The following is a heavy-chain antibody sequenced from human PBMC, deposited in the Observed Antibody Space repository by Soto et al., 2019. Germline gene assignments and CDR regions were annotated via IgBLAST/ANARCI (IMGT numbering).Heavy chain of an antibody. CDR1: GFTFDDYA. CDR2: ISWNSGSI. D-gene: IGHD4-17*01. V-gene: IGHV3-9*01. CDR3: AKDNSHYGGNFAFDY. J-gene: IGHJ4*02. Sequence: GGSLRLSCAASGFTFDDYAMHWVRQAPGKGLEWVSGISWNSGSIGYADSVKGRFTISRDNAKNSLYLQMNSLRAEDTALYYCAKDNSHYGGNFAFDYWGQGTLVTVSS.